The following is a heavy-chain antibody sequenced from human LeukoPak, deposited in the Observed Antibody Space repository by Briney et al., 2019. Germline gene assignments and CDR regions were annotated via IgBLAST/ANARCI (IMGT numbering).Heavy chain of an antibody. CDR2: MNPNSGNT. CDR3: ARGLPTLAAAGP. V-gene: IGHV1-8*02. CDR1: GYTFTGHY. J-gene: IGHJ5*02. D-gene: IGHD6-13*01. Sequence: GASVKVSCTASGYTFTGHYMHWVRQAPGQGLEWMGWMNPNSGNTGYAQKFQGRVTMTRNTSISTAYMELSSLRSEDTAVYYCARGLPTLAAAGPWGQGTLVTVSS.